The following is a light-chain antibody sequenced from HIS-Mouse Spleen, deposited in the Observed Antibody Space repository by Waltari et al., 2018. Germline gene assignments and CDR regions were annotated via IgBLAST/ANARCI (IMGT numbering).Light chain of an antibody. CDR1: SLRSYY. CDR3: NSRDSSGNHWV. V-gene: IGLV3-19*01. Sequence: SSELTQDPAVSVALGQTVRITCQGDSLRSYYASWYQQKPGQAPVLFIYGKNNRPPGIPDRFSGSSSGNTSSLTITGAQAEDEADYYCNSRDSSGNHWVFGGGTKLTVL. CDR2: GKN. J-gene: IGLJ3*02.